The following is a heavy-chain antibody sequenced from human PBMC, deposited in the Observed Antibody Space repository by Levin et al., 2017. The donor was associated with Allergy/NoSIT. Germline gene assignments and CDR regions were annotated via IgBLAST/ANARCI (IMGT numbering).Heavy chain of an antibody. D-gene: IGHD6-13*01. CDR1: GGSMSIDNYF. V-gene: IGHV4-39*01. Sequence: GSLRLSCTVSGGSMSIDNYFWGCIRQSPGKGLEWIAYSSHSGRTYYNPSLKSRVTISVDTANNQFSLKMTSVTDADTALYYCTRHIEGSSWFDPWGQGTLVTVSS. CDR3: TRHIEGSSWFDP. CDR2: SSHSGRT. J-gene: IGHJ5*02.